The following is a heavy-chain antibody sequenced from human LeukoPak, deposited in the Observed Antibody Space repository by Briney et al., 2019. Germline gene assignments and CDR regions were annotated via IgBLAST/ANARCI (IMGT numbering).Heavy chain of an antibody. CDR2: INHSGST. Sequence: PSETLSLTCTVSGGSISSFYWSWIRQPPGKGLEWIGEINHSGSTNYNPSLKSRVTISVDTSKNQFSLKLSSVTAADTAVYYCARGSNWNYDYYYYMDVWGKGTTVTVSS. J-gene: IGHJ6*03. CDR1: GGSISSFY. CDR3: ARGSNWNYDYYYYMDV. D-gene: IGHD1-20*01. V-gene: IGHV4-34*01.